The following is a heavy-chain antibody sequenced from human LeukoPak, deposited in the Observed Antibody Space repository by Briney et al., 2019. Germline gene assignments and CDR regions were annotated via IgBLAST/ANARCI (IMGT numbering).Heavy chain of an antibody. V-gene: IGHV3-30*02. J-gene: IGHJ1*01. CDR3: AKNGLRFLEWSNPFQH. Sequence: GGSLRLSCAASGFTFSSYGMHWVRQAPGKGLEWVAFIRYDGSNKYYADSVKGRFTISRDNSKNTLYLQMNSLRAEDTAVYYCAKNGLRFLEWSNPFQHWGQGTLVTVSS. D-gene: IGHD3-3*01. CDR1: GFTFSSYG. CDR2: IRYDGSNK.